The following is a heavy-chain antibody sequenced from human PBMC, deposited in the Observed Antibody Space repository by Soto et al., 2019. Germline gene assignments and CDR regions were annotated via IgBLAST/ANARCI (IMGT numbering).Heavy chain of an antibody. V-gene: IGHV4-59*11. CDR1: GASIIGHY. Sequence: SETLSLTCTVSGASIIGHYWSWIREPPGKGLEWIGYVSNYGSTTCSPSLKSRVSISADTSKNQISLNLTSVTAADTPIYYCADATGSWYFDSWGQGTLVTVSS. J-gene: IGHJ4*02. CDR2: VSNYGST. CDR3: ADATGSWYFDS. D-gene: IGHD6-25*01.